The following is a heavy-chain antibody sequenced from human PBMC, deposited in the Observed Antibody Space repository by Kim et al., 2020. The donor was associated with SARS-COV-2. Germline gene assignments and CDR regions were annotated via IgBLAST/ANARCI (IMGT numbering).Heavy chain of an antibody. CDR2: INGGNGNT. J-gene: IGHJ5*02. V-gene: IGHV1-3*01. D-gene: IGHD3-10*01. Sequence: ASVKVSCKASGYTFDTFSLYWLRQAPGQRFEWMGWINGGNGNTRYSQNFQGRVTFTGDTSATTAYMELTSLTFKDTAVYYCAREGSGSYNWLDPWGQGTLVTVSS. CDR3: AREGSGSYNWLDP. CDR1: GYTFDTFS.